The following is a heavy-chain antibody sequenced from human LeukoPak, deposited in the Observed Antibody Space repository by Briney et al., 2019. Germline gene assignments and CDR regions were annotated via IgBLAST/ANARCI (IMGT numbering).Heavy chain of an antibody. CDR1: GGTFSSYA. D-gene: IGHD2-2*02. CDR3: ACRYCSSTSCYTEYFQH. Sequence: GASVKVSCKASGGTFSSYAISWVRQAPGQGLEWMGRIIPILGIANYAQKFQGRVTITADKSTSTAYMELSSLRSEDTAVYYCACRYCSSTSCYTEYFQHWGQGTLVTVSS. J-gene: IGHJ1*01. CDR2: IIPILGIA. V-gene: IGHV1-69*04.